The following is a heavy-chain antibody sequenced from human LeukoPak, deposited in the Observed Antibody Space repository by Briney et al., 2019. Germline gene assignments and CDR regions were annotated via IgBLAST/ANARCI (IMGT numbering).Heavy chain of an antibody. CDR1: GFTFNNCG. Sequence: GGSLTLSCAASGFTFNNCGMHWVRQAPGKGLEWLSFIGYAGIDIFYAYSERRRFTISKDNSKATLYLQMNSLRPDDTSLYYVAEHLHGRYSSDYGGRGTLVTVSS. D-gene: IGHD3-16*02. V-gene: IGHV3-30*02. CDR3: AEHLHGRYSSDY. CDR2: IGYAGIDI. J-gene: IGHJ4*02.